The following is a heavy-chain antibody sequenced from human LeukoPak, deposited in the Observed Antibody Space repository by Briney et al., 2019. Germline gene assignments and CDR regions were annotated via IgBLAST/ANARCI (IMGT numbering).Heavy chain of an antibody. Sequence: PGGSLRLSCAASGFTLTTYAMTWVRQAPGKGLEWVSGITASGPTTYYADSVKGRFTFSRDNSKNTVCLQMNSLRAENTAVNYCEKYADAYVSYFDYWGQGTLVTVSS. D-gene: IGHD2-2*01. J-gene: IGHJ4*02. CDR1: GFTLTTYA. CDR2: ITASGPTT. V-gene: IGHV3-23*01. CDR3: EKYADAYVSYFDY.